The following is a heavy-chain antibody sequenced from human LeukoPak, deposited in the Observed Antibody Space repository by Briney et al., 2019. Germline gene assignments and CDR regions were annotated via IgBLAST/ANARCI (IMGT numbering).Heavy chain of an antibody. CDR1: GGSISSYY. D-gene: IGHD4-17*01. CDR2: IYYSGST. V-gene: IGHV4-59*01. CDR3: AREDYVGGFDP. Sequence: SETLSLTCTVSGGSISSYYWSWIRQPPGKGLEWIGYIYYSGSTNYNPSLKSRVTISVDTSKNQFSLKLSSVTAADTAVYYCAREDYVGGFDPWGQGTLVTVSS. J-gene: IGHJ5*02.